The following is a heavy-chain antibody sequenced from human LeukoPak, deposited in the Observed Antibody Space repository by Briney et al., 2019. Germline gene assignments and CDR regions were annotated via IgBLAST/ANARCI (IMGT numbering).Heavy chain of an antibody. J-gene: IGHJ4*02. CDR1: GFTFSNYE. Sequence: GGSLRLSCVASGFTFSNYEMNWVRQAPGKGLEWVSFISSSGRTIYYADSVKGRFTISRDNAKNSLYLQMNSLRAEDTAVYYCARDWGRGAFFGYWGQGTLVTVSS. CDR3: ARDWGRGAFFGY. CDR2: ISSSGRTI. V-gene: IGHV3-48*03. D-gene: IGHD7-27*01.